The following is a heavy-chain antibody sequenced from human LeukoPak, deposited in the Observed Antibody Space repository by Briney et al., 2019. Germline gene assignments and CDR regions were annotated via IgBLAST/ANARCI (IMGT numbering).Heavy chain of an antibody. Sequence: SVKVSCKASGGTFSSYAISWVRQAPGQGLEWMGGIIPIFGTANYAQKFQGRVTITRDTSASTAYMELSSLRSEDTAVYYCARVLYGGLDYWGQGTLVTVSS. CDR3: ARVLYGGLDY. CDR1: GGTFSSYA. CDR2: IIPIFGTA. V-gene: IGHV1-69*05. J-gene: IGHJ4*02. D-gene: IGHD4/OR15-4a*01.